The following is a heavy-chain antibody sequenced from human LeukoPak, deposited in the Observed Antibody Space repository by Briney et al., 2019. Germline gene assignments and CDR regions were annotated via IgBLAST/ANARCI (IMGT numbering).Heavy chain of an antibody. D-gene: IGHD6-6*01. V-gene: IGHV3-30*18. J-gene: IGHJ4*02. CDR2: ISYTGNTE. CDR3: VKESDEYSSSSSDY. CDR1: GFTFNNYG. Sequence: TGGSLRLSCAASGFTFNNYGMQWVRQAPGKGLEWVAVISYTGNTEYYVDSVKGRFTISRDNSKNTLYLQMNSLRAEDTAVYYCVKESDEYSSSSSDYWGQGTLVTISS.